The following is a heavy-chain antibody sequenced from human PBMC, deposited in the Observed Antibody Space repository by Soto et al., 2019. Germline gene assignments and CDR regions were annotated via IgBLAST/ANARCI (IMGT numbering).Heavy chain of an antibody. V-gene: IGHV1-46*01. J-gene: IGHJ4*02. CDR2: INPSGGST. Sequence: ASVKVSCKASGYTFTSYGISWVRQAPGQGLEWMGIINPSGGSTSYAQKFQGRVTMTRDTSTSTVYMELSSLRSEDTAVYYCARVSSWSCFDYWGQGTLVTVSS. D-gene: IGHD6-13*01. CDR3: ARVSSWSCFDY. CDR1: GYTFTSYG.